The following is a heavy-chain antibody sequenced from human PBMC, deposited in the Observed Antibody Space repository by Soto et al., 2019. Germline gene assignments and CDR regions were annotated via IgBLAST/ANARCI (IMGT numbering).Heavy chain of an antibody. J-gene: IGHJ3*02. V-gene: IGHV3-7*01. D-gene: IGHD2-2*01. CDR2: INQDGSER. Sequence: PGGSLRLSCAASGFTFSSYWMSWVRQAPGTGLEWVANINQDGSERYYVDSVKGRFTMSRDNAKNSLYLQMNSLRAEDTAVFYCARAGYCSSSSCYLDAFDIWGQGTMVTVSS. CDR3: ARAGYCSSSSCYLDAFDI. CDR1: GFTFSSYW.